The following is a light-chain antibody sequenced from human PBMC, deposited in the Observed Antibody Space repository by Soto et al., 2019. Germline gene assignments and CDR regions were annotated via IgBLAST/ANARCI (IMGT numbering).Light chain of an antibody. CDR1: SSDVGGYDY. CDR2: DVT. J-gene: IGLJ2*01. CDR3: CSYAGSQTLI. Sequence: QSALTQPRSVSGSPGQSVTISCAGTSSDVGGYDYVSWYQQHPDKVPKILIFDVTKRPSGVPARFTGSKSGNTAPLTISGLQADDEADYYCCSYAGSQTLIFGGGTQLTVL. V-gene: IGLV2-11*01.